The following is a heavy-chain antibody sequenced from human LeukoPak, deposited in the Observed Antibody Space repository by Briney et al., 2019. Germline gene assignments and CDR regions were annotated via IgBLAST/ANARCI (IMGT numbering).Heavy chain of an antibody. V-gene: IGHV3-7*01. CDR3: VNTYGRQFNS. CDR2: INQDGSEK. Sequence: GGSLSLSCAASGFTPSNYWMHWVRQAPGKGLEWVANINQDGSEKHSVDSVKGRFTISRDNAKNSLYLQMNSLRAEDTALYYLVNTYGRQFNSWGQGTLVTVSS. J-gene: IGHJ4*02. CDR1: GFTPSNYW. D-gene: IGHD2-21*01.